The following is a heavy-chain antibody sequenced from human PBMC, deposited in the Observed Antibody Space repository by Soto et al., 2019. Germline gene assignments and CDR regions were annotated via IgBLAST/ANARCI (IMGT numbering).Heavy chain of an antibody. V-gene: IGHV3-48*02. CDR3: ASDGCCVSSCCSFLPNV. CDR2: ISKSGTTT. Sequence: EVQLVESGGALVQPGGSLRLSCVASGFTFSSYGMNWVRQGPGKGLEWLSSISKSGTTTYYADSVQGRITISRDNAKNSLDLQRNSLRDKGMAAYYSASDGCCVSSCCSFLPNVWGQGTTVTVSS. D-gene: IGHD2-21*01. CDR1: GFTFSSYG. J-gene: IGHJ6*02.